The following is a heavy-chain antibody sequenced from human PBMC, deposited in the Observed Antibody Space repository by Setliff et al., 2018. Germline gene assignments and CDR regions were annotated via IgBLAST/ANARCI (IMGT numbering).Heavy chain of an antibody. D-gene: IGHD1-1*01. CDR3: AKGLPLGRVQNWNYFDR. V-gene: IGHV1-46*01. J-gene: IGHJ4*02. CDR1: GYSFTRYY. Sequence: ASVKVSCKTSGYSFTRYYVHWVRQAPGQGLEWMGIINTSGGSTSFAQKFQGRVTMTRDTSTSTVYMELSSLTSDDTAVYYCAKGLPLGRVQNWNYFDRWGQGTLVTAPQ. CDR2: INTSGGST.